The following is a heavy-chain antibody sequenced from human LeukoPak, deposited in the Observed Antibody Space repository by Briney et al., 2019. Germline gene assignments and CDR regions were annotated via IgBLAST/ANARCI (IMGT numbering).Heavy chain of an antibody. V-gene: IGHV1-18*01. J-gene: IGHJ4*02. CDR2: ISAYNGNT. CDR3: ARDHGHKSVDY. D-gene: IGHD2-21*01. Sequence: ASVKVSCKACGYTFSSYGISWLRQAPGQGLEWMGWISAYNGNTNYAQKFQGRVTMTTDTSTSTLYMEVRSLRSDDTAVYYCARDHGHKSVDYWGQGTLVTVSS. CDR1: GYTFSSYG.